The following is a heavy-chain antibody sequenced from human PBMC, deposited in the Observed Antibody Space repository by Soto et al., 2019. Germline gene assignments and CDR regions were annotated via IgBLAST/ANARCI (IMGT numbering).Heavy chain of an antibody. CDR1: GFPFTSYG. CDR2: ISYDGSDK. Sequence: QVQLVESGGGVVQPGRSLRLSCAASGFPFTSYGMHWVREGPDKGLEWVAIISYDGSDKYYADAVKGRFTISRDNSNNTLYLQMNSLGPEDTALYYCVGGQYYFDYRGQGTLVIVSS. D-gene: IGHD3-10*01. V-gene: IGHV3-30*03. CDR3: VGGQYYFDY. J-gene: IGHJ4*02.